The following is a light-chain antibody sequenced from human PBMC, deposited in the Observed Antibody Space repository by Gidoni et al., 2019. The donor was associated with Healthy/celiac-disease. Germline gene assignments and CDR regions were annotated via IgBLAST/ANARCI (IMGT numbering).Light chain of an antibody. CDR3: QQRSNWPPL. CDR1: QSVSSY. Sequence: EIGLTPSPATLSLSPGERATLSCRASQSVSSYLAWYQQQPGQAPRLLIFDASNRATGIPARFSGSGSGTAFTLTISSLVPEDFAVYYCQQRSNWPPLFGGGTKVEIK. CDR2: DAS. J-gene: IGKJ4*01. V-gene: IGKV3-11*01.